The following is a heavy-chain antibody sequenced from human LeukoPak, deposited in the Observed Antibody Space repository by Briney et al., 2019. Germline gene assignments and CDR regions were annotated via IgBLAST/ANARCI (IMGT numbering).Heavy chain of an antibody. CDR3: ARDYYGSGSYYTPYYFDY. CDR2: IIPIFGTA. J-gene: IGHJ4*02. V-gene: IGHV1-69*13. Sequence: SVKVSCKASGYTFTSYGISWVRQAPGQGLEWMGGIIPIFGTANYAQKFQGRVTITADESTSTAYMELSSLRSEDTAVYYCARDYYGSGSYYTPYYFDYWGQGTLVTVSS. D-gene: IGHD3-10*01. CDR1: GYTFTSYG.